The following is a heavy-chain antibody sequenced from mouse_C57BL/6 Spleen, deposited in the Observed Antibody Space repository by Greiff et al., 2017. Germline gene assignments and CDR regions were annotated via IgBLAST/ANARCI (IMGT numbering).Heavy chain of an antibody. CDR3: ARMSSHHWYFDV. CDR1: GYTFTSYW. V-gene: IGHV1-52*01. Sequence: QVQLQQPGAELVRPGSSVKLSCKASGYTFTSYWMHWVKQRPIQGLEWIGNIDPSDSETHYNQKFKDKATLTVDKSSSTAYMQLSSLTSEDSAVYYCARMSSHHWYFDVWDTGTTVTVSS. CDR2: IDPSDSET. J-gene: IGHJ1*03.